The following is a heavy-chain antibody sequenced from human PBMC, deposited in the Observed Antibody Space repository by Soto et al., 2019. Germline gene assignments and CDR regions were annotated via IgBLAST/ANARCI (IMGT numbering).Heavy chain of an antibody. Sequence: PGGSLRLSCAASGFTFSRFWMHWVRQTPGKGLVWVSRINSDGTSTSYADSVKGRFTISRDTAKNTLHLQMNSLRVEDTAVYYCAREGAVYCTTTGCLGPFDFCGQGTLVTVSS. CDR3: AREGAVYCTTTGCLGPFDF. D-gene: IGHD2-8*01. J-gene: IGHJ4*02. CDR1: GFTFSRFW. CDR2: INSDGTST. V-gene: IGHV3-74*01.